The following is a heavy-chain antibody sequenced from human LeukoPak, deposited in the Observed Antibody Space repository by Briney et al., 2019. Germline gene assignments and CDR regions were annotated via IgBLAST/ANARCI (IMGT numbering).Heavy chain of an antibody. CDR1: GGSFGAHS. CDR3: TRGNMASGSFYDMDV. V-gene: IGHV4-34*01. J-gene: IGHJ6*02. Sequence: SQTLSLTCAIYGGSFGAHSWTWIRQPPGKGLEWVGEINQSGSTNYSPSLKSRVIISVDTSKNQFSVRLRSVTAADTAVYYCTRGNMASGSFYDMDVWGQGTMVT. D-gene: IGHD2/OR15-2a*01. CDR2: INQSGST.